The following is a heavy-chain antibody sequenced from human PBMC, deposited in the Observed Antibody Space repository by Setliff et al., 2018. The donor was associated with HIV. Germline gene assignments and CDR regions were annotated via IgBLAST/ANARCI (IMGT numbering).Heavy chain of an antibody. CDR3: ARDPGSVAVAGYYYYYGMDV. V-gene: IGHV1-3*01. CDR1: GYTFTSYA. J-gene: IGHJ6*02. CDR2: INAGNGNT. D-gene: IGHD6-19*01. Sequence: ASVKVSCKASGYTFTSYAMHWVRQAPGQRLEWMGWINAGNGNTKYSQKFQGRVTITRDTSASTAYMELSNLRSEDTAVYYCARDPGSVAVAGYYYYYGMDVWGQGTTVTVSS.